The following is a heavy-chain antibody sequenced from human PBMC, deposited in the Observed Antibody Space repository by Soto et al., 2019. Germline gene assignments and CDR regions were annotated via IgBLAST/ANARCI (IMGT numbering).Heavy chain of an antibody. CDR2: ISSSGSTI. D-gene: IGHD6-19*01. J-gene: IGHJ3*02. CDR3: ASAVAGTGAFDI. V-gene: IGHV3-48*03. CDR1: GFTFSSYE. Sequence: PGGSLRLSCAASGFTFSSYEMNWVRQAPGKGLEWVSYISSSGSTIYYADSVKGRFTISRDNAKNSLYLQMNSLRAEDTAVYYCASAVAGTGAFDIWGQGTMVTVSS.